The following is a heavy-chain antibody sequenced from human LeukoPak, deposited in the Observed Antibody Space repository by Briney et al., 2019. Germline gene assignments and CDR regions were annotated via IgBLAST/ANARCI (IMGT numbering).Heavy chain of an antibody. J-gene: IGHJ4*02. V-gene: IGHV1-69*13. CDR2: IIPAFGSA. Sequence: SVKVSCKASGGTFSTYTFSWVRQAPGQGLEWMGGIIPAFGSANYAQKFQDRVTITADESTTTAYMELSSLGSEDTAVYYCARQKAYDLLTAAGYYFDYWGQGTQVTVSS. CDR3: ARQKAYDLLTAAGYYFDY. D-gene: IGHD3-9*01. CDR1: GGTFSTYT.